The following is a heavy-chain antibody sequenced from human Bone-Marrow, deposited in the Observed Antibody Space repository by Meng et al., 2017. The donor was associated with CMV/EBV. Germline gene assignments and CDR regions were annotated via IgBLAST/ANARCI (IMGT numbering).Heavy chain of an antibody. Sequence: GETLRISCAASGFTFSSYWMSWVRQAPGKGLEWVANIKQDGSEKYYVDSVKGRFTISRDNAKNSLYLQMNSLRAEDTAVYYCAITTLVAAFDIWGQGTIVTVSS. CDR3: AITTLVAAFDI. CDR2: IKQDGSEK. D-gene: IGHD3-22*01. J-gene: IGHJ3*02. V-gene: IGHV3-7*01. CDR1: GFTFSSYW.